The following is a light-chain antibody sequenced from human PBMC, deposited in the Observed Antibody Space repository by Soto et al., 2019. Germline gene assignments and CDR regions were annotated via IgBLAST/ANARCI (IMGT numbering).Light chain of an antibody. V-gene: IGKV3-20*01. J-gene: IGKJ1*01. CDR1: QRVTSNY. CDR2: GAS. CDR3: QHYNSYSEA. Sequence: EIVLTQSPATLSLSPGERATLSCRASQRVTSNYLAWYQQKPGQAPRLLIYGASRRATGIPDRFTGSGSGTDFTLTISSLQPDDFATYYCQHYNSYSEAFGQGTKVDIK.